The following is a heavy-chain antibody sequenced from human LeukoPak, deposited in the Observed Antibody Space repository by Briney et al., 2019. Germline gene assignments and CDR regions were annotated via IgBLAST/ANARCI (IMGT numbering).Heavy chain of an antibody. J-gene: IGHJ4*02. CDR1: GYSFTSYW. CDR3: GRQGHNFFDY. CDR2: IDPSDSYT. V-gene: IGHV5-10-1*01. Sequence: GESLKISCKGSGYSFTSYWISWVRQMPGKGLEWMGRIDPSDSYTNYSPSFQGHVTISADKSISTAYLQWSTLKASDTAMYYCGRQGHNFFDYWGQGTLVTVSS.